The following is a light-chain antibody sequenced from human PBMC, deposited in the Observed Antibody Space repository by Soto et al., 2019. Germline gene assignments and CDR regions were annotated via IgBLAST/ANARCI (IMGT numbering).Light chain of an antibody. V-gene: IGLV2-14*02. CDR1: STDVENYNF. CDR3: SSYTSSSTLV. J-gene: IGLJ2*01. CDR2: EDS. Sequence: QSALTQPASVSGSPGQSITIACTGISTDVENYNFVSWYQQHPGKVPKLIIYEDSKRPSGISDRFSGSKSGNSASLTISGLQAEDEADYYCSSYTSSSTLVFGGGTKVTVL.